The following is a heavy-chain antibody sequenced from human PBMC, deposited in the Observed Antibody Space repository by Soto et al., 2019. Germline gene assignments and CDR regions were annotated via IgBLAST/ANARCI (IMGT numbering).Heavy chain of an antibody. CDR1: GGSISSYY. D-gene: IGHD4-4*01. V-gene: IGHV4-4*07. CDR2: IYTSGRT. Sequence: QVQLQESGPGLVKPSETLSLTCTVSGGSISSYYWSCIRQPDGKGLEWIGRIYTSGRTNYNPSLKSRVTRSVDTSKTQFSLTLSSVTDADTAVYYCARDMGCDYSQERLQNWFEPWGQGTLVTVSS. CDR3: ARDMGCDYSQERLQNWFEP. J-gene: IGHJ5*02.